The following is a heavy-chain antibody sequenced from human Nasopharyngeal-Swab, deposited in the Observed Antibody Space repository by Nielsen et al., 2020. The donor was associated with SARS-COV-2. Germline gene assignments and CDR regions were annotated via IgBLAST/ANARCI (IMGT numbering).Heavy chain of an antibody. Sequence: ETLSLTCAASGFTFDDYGMSWVRQAPGKGLEWVSGINWNGGSTGYADSVKGRFTISRDNAKNSLYLQMNSLGAEDTALYYCARGVDYYDSSGYYRGGFDYWGQGTLVTVSS. D-gene: IGHD3-22*01. CDR3: ARGVDYYDSSGYYRGGFDY. J-gene: IGHJ4*02. V-gene: IGHV3-20*04. CDR2: INWNGGST. CDR1: GFTFDDYG.